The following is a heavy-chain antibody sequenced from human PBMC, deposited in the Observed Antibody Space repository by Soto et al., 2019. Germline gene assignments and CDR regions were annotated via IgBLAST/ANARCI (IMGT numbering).Heavy chain of an antibody. V-gene: IGHV4-59*08. J-gene: IGHJ4*02. Sequence: SETLSLTCTVSGGSISSYYWSWIRQPPGKGLEWIGYIYYSGSTNYNPSLKSRVTISVDTSKNQFSLKLSSVTAADTAVYYCARQRTAMVHFDYWGQGTLVTVSS. CDR3: ARQRTAMVHFDY. CDR2: IYYSGST. D-gene: IGHD5-18*01. CDR1: GGSISSYY.